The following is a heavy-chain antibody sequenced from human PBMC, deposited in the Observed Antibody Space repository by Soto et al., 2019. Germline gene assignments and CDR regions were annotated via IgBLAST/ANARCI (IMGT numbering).Heavy chain of an antibody. CDR1: GFTFSSYS. V-gene: IGHV3-48*02. CDR3: ARDLELELQYYYYGMDV. J-gene: IGHJ6*02. Sequence: LRLSCAASGFTFSSYSMNWVRQAPGKGLEWVSYISSSSSTIYYADSVKGRFTISRDNAKNSLYLQMNSLRDEDTAVYYCARDLELELQYYYYGMDVWGQGTTVTVSS. CDR2: ISSSSSTI. D-gene: IGHD1-7*01.